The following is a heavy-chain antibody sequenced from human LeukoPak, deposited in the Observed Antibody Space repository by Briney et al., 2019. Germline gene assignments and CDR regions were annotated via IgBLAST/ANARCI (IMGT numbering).Heavy chain of an antibody. Sequence: SETLSLTCTVSGGSISSGVYYWSWIRQPPGKGLEWIGYIYYSGSTNYNPSLKSRVTISVDTSKNQFSLKLSSVAAADTAVYYCASIAAAAWGQGTLVTVSS. CDR1: GGSISSGVYY. CDR2: IYYSGST. J-gene: IGHJ5*02. D-gene: IGHD6-13*01. CDR3: ASIAAAA. V-gene: IGHV4-30-4*01.